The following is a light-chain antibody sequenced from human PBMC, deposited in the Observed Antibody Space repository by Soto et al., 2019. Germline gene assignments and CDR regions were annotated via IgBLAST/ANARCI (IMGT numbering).Light chain of an antibody. V-gene: IGLV2-14*01. CDR1: SSDVGAYNY. Sequence: QSALTQPASVSGSPGQSITISCTGTSSDVGAYNYVSWYQQHPGKAPKLMIYEVSNRPSGVSNRFSGYKSGNTASLTISGLQAEDEADYYCISYTRNSTLVFGGGTKLTVL. CDR2: EVS. J-gene: IGLJ2*01. CDR3: ISYTRNSTLV.